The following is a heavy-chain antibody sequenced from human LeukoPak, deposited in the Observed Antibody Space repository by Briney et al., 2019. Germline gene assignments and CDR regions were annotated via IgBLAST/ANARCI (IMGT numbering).Heavy chain of an antibody. J-gene: IGHJ4*02. Sequence: SETLSLTCTVSGASFNSDDQYWNWVRQSPGKCLEWIGSIHPSGLLYNNPSLESRVTMSRDTSKNQFSLNLNSVTAADTAVYFCSRGLDSRKLGYWGQGSLVTVSS. CDR2: IHPSGLL. V-gene: IGHV4-31*03. CDR1: GASFNSDDQY. CDR3: SRGLDSRKLGY. D-gene: IGHD3-22*01.